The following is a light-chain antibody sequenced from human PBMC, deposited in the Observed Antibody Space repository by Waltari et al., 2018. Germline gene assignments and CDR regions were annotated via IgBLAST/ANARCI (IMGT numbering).Light chain of an antibody. CDR2: KDN. Sequence: SYELTQPPSVSVSPGQTARLTCSGDALAAHYAYWYPQKPGQAPVLVIYKDNERPSGIPERFSGSSSGTAVTLTISGVQAEDEADFYCQSIDTTDTYPTVLFGGGTKLTVL. J-gene: IGLJ2*01. V-gene: IGLV3-25*03. CDR3: QSIDTTDTYPTVL. CDR1: ALAAHY.